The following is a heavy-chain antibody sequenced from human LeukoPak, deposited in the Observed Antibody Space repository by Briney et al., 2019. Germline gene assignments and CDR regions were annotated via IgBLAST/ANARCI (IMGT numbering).Heavy chain of an antibody. CDR2: INHSGST. J-gene: IGHJ4*02. V-gene: IGHV4-34*01. Sequence: SETLSLTCAVYGGSFSGYYWSWIRQPSGKGLEWIGEINHSGSTNYNPSLKSRVTISVDTSKNQFSLKLSSVTAADTAVYYCARDHGGYGSGNYYYWGQGTLVTVSS. CDR3: ARDHGGYGSGNYYY. D-gene: IGHD3-10*01. CDR1: GGSFSGYY.